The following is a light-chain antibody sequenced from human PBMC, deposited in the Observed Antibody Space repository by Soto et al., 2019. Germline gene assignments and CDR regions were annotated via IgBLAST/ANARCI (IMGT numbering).Light chain of an antibody. J-gene: IGKJ2*01. Sequence: EIVLTQSPGTLSLSPGERATLSCRASQSVSSSYIAWYQQNPGQAHRLLIYGASSRATGIPDRFSGSGSGKDFTLTLSRLEPEDFAVYFCQQYGRSPPFTFGQGTKVEIK. CDR1: QSVSSSY. CDR3: QQYGRSPPFT. V-gene: IGKV3-20*01. CDR2: GAS.